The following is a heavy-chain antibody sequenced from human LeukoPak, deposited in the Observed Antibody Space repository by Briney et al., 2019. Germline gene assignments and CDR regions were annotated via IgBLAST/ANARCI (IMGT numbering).Heavy chain of an antibody. J-gene: IGHJ3*02. CDR3: ARDYYDSRGDAFDI. D-gene: IGHD3-22*01. Sequence: ASETLSLTCTVSGGSISGHSWSWIRQPPGKGLEWIGYIFYSGPTNYSPSLKSRVTISVDTSKNQFSLRLSSVTAADTAVYYCARDYYDSRGDAFDIWGQGTMVTVSS. CDR1: GGSISGHS. V-gene: IGHV4-59*11. CDR2: IFYSGPT.